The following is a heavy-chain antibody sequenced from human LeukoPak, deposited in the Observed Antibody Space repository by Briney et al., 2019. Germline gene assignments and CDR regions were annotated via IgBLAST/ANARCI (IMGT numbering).Heavy chain of an antibody. Sequence: ASVKVSCKASGYTFTSYDINWVRQAPGQGLEWMGWVNPKSGNTGYKQKFQARVTITRDTSITTAYMELSSLTSDDTAVYFCARAGLQHYYGSGTAHEIYFYYMDVWGEGTTVTISS. CDR3: ARAGLQHYYGSGTAHEIYFYYMDV. CDR2: VNPKSGNT. V-gene: IGHV1-8*03. J-gene: IGHJ6*03. D-gene: IGHD3-10*01. CDR1: GYTFTSYD.